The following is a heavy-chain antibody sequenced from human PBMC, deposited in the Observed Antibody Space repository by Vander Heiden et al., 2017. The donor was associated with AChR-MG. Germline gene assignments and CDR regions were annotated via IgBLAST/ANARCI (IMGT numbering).Heavy chain of an antibody. Sequence: EVQLVESGGGLVQPGGSLRLSCAASGFPFSSYEMNWVRQAPGKGLEWVSYISSSGSTIYYADSVKGRFTISRDNAKNSLYLQMNSLRAEDTAVYYCARGWSSGFDYWGQGTLVTVSS. CDR1: GFPFSSYE. CDR3: ARGWSSGFDY. V-gene: IGHV3-48*03. CDR2: ISSSGSTI. J-gene: IGHJ4*02. D-gene: IGHD6-19*01.